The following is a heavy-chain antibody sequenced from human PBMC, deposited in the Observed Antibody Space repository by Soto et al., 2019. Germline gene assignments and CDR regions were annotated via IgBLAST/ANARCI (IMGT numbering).Heavy chain of an antibody. Sequence: GASVKVSCKASGGTFSSYAISWVRQAPGQGLEWMGGIIPIFGTANYAPKFQGRVTITADESTRTAYMELSSLRSEDTAVYYCARGGIAARPPYYYYYGMDVWGQGTTVTVSS. V-gene: IGHV1-69*13. CDR3: ARGGIAARPPYYYYYGMDV. CDR1: GGTFSSYA. CDR2: IIPIFGTA. D-gene: IGHD6-6*01. J-gene: IGHJ6*02.